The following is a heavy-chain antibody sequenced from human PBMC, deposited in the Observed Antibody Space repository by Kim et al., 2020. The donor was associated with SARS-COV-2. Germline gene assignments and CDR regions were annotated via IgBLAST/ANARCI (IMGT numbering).Heavy chain of an antibody. CDR3: ARDQSSSWQSYYYYGMDV. CDR1: GYTFTSYG. V-gene: IGHV1-18*01. D-gene: IGHD6-13*01. CDR2: ISAYNGNT. J-gene: IGHJ6*02. Sequence: ASVKVSCKASGYTFTSYGISWVRQAPGQGLEWMGWISAYNGNTNYAQKLQGRVTMTTDTSTSTAYMELRSLRSDDTAVYYCARDQSSSWQSYYYYGMDVWGQGTTVTVSS.